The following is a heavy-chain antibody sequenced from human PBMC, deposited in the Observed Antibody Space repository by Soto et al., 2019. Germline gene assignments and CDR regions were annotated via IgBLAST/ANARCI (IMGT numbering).Heavy chain of an antibody. CDR1: CESFSGYY. CDR2: INHSGST. CDR3: ARGKSYSSSWRAGTWFDP. Sequence: QVQLQQWGAGLLKPSETLSLTCAVYCESFSGYYWSWLRQPPGKGLEWIGEINHSGSTNYTPSLKRRVTISVDTIKNQFALKLRSVTDADTAVYYFARGKSYSSSWRAGTWFDPWGQETLVTVSS. V-gene: IGHV4-34*01. J-gene: IGHJ5*02. D-gene: IGHD6-6*01.